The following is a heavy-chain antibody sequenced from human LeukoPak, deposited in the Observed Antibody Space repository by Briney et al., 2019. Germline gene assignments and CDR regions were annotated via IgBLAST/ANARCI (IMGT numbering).Heavy chain of an antibody. CDR3: ARSGRITIFGVVNNWFDP. V-gene: IGHV1-2*06. D-gene: IGHD3-3*01. Sequence: ASVTVSCTASGYTFTGYYMHWVRQAPGQGLEWMGRINPNSGGTNYAQKFQGRVTMTRDTSISTAYMELSRLRSDDTAVYYCARSGRITIFGVVNNWFDPWGQGTLVTVSS. CDR1: GYTFTGYY. J-gene: IGHJ5*02. CDR2: INPNSGGT.